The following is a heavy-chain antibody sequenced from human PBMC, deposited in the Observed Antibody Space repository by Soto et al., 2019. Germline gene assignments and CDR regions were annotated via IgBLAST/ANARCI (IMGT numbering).Heavy chain of an antibody. V-gene: IGHV3-48*03. CDR2: IGSSGSTI. CDR3: ARDPFTGDAFDI. CDR1: GFTFSSYE. J-gene: IGHJ3*02. Sequence: EVQLVESGGGLVQPGGSLRLSCAASGFTFSSYEMNWVRQAPGKGLEWVSYIGSSGSTIYYADSVKGRFTISRDNAKNSLYLQMNSLRAEDTAVYYCARDPFTGDAFDIWGQGTMVTVSS.